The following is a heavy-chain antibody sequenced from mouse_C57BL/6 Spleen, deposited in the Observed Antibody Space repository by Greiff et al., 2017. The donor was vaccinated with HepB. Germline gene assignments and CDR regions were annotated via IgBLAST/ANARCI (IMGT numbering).Heavy chain of an antibody. CDR1: GYTFTSYW. J-gene: IGHJ3*01. D-gene: IGHD1-1*01. CDR2: IHPNSGST. CDR3: AREYYGSPFAY. Sequence: VKLMESGAELVKPGASVKLSCKASGYTFTSYWMHWVKQRPGQGLEWIGMIHPNSGSTNYNEKFKSKATLTVDKSSSTAYMQLSSLTSEDSAVYYCAREYYGSPFAYWGQGTLVTVSA. V-gene: IGHV1-64*01.